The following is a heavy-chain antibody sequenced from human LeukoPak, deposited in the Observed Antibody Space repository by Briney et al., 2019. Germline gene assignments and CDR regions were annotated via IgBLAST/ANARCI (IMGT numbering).Heavy chain of an antibody. D-gene: IGHD3-3*01. V-gene: IGHV4-59*01. Sequence: PSETLSLTCTVSGGSISSYYWSWIRQPPGKGLEWIGYIYYSGSTNYNPSLKSRVTISVDTSKNQFSLKLSSVTAADTAVYYCARSSFGGNFWSDVSYFDYWGQGTLVTVSS. J-gene: IGHJ4*02. CDR3: ARSSFGGNFWSDVSYFDY. CDR1: GGSISSYY. CDR2: IYYSGST.